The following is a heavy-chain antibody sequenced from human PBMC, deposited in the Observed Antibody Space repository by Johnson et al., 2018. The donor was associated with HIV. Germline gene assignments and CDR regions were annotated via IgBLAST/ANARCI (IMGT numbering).Heavy chain of an antibody. D-gene: IGHD4-23*01. Sequence: QVQLVESGGGVVQPGRSLRLSCAASGFTFSNYPMHWVRQAPGKGLEWVAIISSDGTTKYYADSVKGRLTISRDNSKTSLSLQMNSLRTEDTAVYYCARELKDGDYSRGAFDLWGQGTMVTVSS. CDR3: ARELKDGDYSRGAFDL. V-gene: IGHV3-30*04. CDR1: GFTFSNYP. CDR2: ISSDGTTK. J-gene: IGHJ3*01.